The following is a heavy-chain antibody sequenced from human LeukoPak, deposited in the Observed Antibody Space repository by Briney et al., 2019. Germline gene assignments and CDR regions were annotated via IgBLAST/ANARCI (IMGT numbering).Heavy chain of an antibody. D-gene: IGHD5-12*01. CDR2: IYYSGST. Sequence: SETLSLTCTVSGGSISSYYWSWIRQPPGKGLEWIGYIYYSGSTNYNPSLKSRVTISVDTSKNQFSLKLSSVTAADTAVYYCAREFTATIYYYMDVWGKGTTVTVSS. CDR3: AREFTATIYYYMDV. CDR1: GGSISSYY. V-gene: IGHV4-59*01. J-gene: IGHJ6*03.